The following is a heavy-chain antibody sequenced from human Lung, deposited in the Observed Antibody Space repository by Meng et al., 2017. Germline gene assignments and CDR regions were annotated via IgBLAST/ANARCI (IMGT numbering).Heavy chain of an antibody. D-gene: IGHD4-11*01. CDR1: GGSFSDYY. V-gene: IGHV4-34*01. CDR3: ARGPTTMAHDFDY. J-gene: IGHJ4*02. Sequence: QVPLQQWGAGLLKPSETLSLSCVVSGGSFSDYYWSWIRQPPEKGLEWIGEINHSGSTNYNPSLESRATISVDTSQNNLSLKLSSVTAADSAVYYCARGPTTMAHDFDYWGQGTPVTVSS. CDR2: INHSGST.